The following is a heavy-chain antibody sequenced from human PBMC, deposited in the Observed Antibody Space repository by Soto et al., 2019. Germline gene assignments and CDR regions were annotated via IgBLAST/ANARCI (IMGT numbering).Heavy chain of an antibody. J-gene: IGHJ4*02. CDR2: ISEDGGNK. CDR3: ARRLTRTVSALGY. CDR1: GLTLNSFA. D-gene: IGHD6-19*01. Sequence: QVPLVESGGGVVQAGRSLRLSCTASGLTLNSFAIHWVRQAPGKGLEWVSVISEDGGNKYFAESVRGRFLISRDNSKNTVYLQMNSLRLEDTAVYFCARRLTRTVSALGYWGQGTLVSVSS. V-gene: IGHV3-30-3*01.